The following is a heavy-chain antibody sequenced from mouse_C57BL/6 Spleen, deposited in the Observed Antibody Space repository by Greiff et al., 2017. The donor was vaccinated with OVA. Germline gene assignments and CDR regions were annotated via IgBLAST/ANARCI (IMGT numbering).Heavy chain of an antibody. CDR3: AREGGNYLDY. D-gene: IGHD1-1*02. CDR2: IDPSDSYT. Sequence: VQLQQPGAELVMPGASVKLSCKAPGYTFTSYWMHWVKQRPGQGFEWIGEIDPSDSYTNYNQKFKGKSTLTVDKSSSTAYMQLSSLTSEDSAVYYCAREGGNYLDYWGQGTTLTVSS. V-gene: IGHV1-69*01. CDR1: GYTFTSYW. J-gene: IGHJ2*01.